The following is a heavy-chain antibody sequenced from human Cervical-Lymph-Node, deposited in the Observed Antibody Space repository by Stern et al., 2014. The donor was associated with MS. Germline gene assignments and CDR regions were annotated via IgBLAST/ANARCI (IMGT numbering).Heavy chain of an antibody. CDR1: GFTFSDYY. J-gene: IGHJ4*02. CDR2: ISSGSSYT. V-gene: IGHV3-11*06. D-gene: IGHD6-13*01. CDR3: ARGIAAAGNFDY. Sequence: VQLXXXGGGLVKPGGSLRLSCAASGFTFSDYYMSWIRQAPGKGLEWASYISSGSSYTSYADSVKGRFTISRDNAKNSLYLQMNSLRAEDTAVYYCARGIAAAGNFDYWGQGTLVTVSS.